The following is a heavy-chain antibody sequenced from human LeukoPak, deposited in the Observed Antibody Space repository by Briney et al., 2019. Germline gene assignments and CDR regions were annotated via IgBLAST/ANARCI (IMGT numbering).Heavy chain of an antibody. V-gene: IGHV3-66*02. CDR1: GFTFSSYY. D-gene: IGHD4-23*01. CDR3: ARGTTRATVVRD. J-gene: IGHJ4*02. Sequence: GGSLRLSCAASGFTFSSYYMSWVRRAPGKGREWVSVIYSGGSTYYADFVKGRFTISRDNSKNTLYLQMNSIRAEDTVVYYWARGTTRATVVRDWGQGTLVTASS. CDR2: IYSGGST.